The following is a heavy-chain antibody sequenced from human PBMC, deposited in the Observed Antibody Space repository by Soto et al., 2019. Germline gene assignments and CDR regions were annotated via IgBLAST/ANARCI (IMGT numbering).Heavy chain of an antibody. Sequence: PGGSLRLSCAASGFTFSSYEMNWVRQAPGKGLEWVSSISSSASTIYYADSVKGRFTISRDNAKNSLYLQMNSLRAEDTAVYYCARSWGVYCSSTSCYSPWFDPWGQGALVTIS. CDR1: GFTFSSYE. CDR3: ARSWGVYCSSTSCYSPWFDP. J-gene: IGHJ5*02. CDR2: ISSSASTI. D-gene: IGHD2-2*02. V-gene: IGHV3-48*03.